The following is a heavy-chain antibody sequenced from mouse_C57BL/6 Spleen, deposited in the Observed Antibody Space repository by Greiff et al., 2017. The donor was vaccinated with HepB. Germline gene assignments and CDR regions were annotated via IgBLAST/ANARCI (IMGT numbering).Heavy chain of an antibody. Sequence: QVQLQQPGAELVKPGASVKLSCKASGYTFTSYWMHWVKQGPGQGLEWIGMIHPNSGSTNYNEKFKSKATLTVDKSSSTAYMQLSSLTSEDSAVYYCAPRIYDGGFAYWGQGTLVTVSA. CDR3: APRIYDGGFAY. CDR2: IHPNSGST. CDR1: GYTFTSYW. D-gene: IGHD2-3*01. V-gene: IGHV1-64*01. J-gene: IGHJ3*01.